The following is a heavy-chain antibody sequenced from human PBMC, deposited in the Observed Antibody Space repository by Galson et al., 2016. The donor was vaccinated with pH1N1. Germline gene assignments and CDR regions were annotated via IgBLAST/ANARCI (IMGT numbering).Heavy chain of an antibody. J-gene: IGHJ4*02. CDR1: GFSLSTSGVG. V-gene: IGHV2-5*01. D-gene: IGHD4-17*01. CDR3: ARSDYGDFVGYFAY. CDR2: IYWNDDQ. Sequence: PALVKPTQTLTLTCTFSGFSLSTSGVGVGWIRQPPGKALEWLALIYWNDDQRYSPSLKSRLTITKDTPKNQVVLTVTNMDPVDTATYYCARSDYGDFVGYFAYWGQGTLVTVSS.